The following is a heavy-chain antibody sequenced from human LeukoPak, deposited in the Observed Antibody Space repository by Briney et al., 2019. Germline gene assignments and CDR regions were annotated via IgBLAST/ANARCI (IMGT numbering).Heavy chain of an antibody. CDR1: GFTFSTNY. Sequence: PGGSLRLSCAASGFTFSTNYMSWVRQAPGKGLEGVSLIYSGGSTYYADSVKGRFTISRDNSKNTLYFQMNSLRAEDTAVYYCTRAVSSNHPPDSWGQGTLVTVSS. CDR3: TRAVSSNHPPDS. V-gene: IGHV3-53*01. D-gene: IGHD2-2*01. J-gene: IGHJ4*02. CDR2: IYSGGST.